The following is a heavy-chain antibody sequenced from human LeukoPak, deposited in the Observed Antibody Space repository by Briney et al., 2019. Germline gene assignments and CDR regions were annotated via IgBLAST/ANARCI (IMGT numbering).Heavy chain of an antibody. Sequence: GASVKVSCKASGYTFTSYAIHWVRQAPGQRLEWMGWISAGNGNTKYSQNFQGRVTFISNTSATTAFMELSSLRSEDTAVYYCARDDDSSGYGWFDPWGQGTLVTVSS. CDR3: ARDDDSSGYGWFDP. D-gene: IGHD3-22*01. CDR2: ISAGNGNT. J-gene: IGHJ5*02. CDR1: GYTFTSYA. V-gene: IGHV1-3*01.